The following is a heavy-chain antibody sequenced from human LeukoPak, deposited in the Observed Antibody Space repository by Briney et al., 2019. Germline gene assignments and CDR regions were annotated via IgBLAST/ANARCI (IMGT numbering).Heavy chain of an antibody. D-gene: IGHD3-22*01. V-gene: IGHV3-21*01. J-gene: IGHJ4*02. Sequence: GGSLRLSCAASGFTFSSYNMNWVRQAPGKGLEWVSSISSSSSYIYYADSVKGRFTISRDNAKNSLYLQMNSLRAEDTAVYYCARDDSSGYYPPNFDYWGQGTLVTVSS. CDR1: GFTFSSYN. CDR2: ISSSSSYI. CDR3: ARDDSSGYYPPNFDY.